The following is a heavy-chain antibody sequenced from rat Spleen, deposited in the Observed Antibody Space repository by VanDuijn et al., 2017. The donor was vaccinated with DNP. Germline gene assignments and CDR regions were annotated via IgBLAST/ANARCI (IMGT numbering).Heavy chain of an antibody. CDR1: GFTFSNYD. CDR3: ANWYNIGTNGDY. J-gene: IGHJ3*01. V-gene: IGHV5-7*01. Sequence: EVQLVESGGGLVQPGRSLKLPGAASGFTFSNYDMACVSQAPKKGLQWVATISYDGSNTYYRDSLKGRFTASRDNANSTLYLQMNSLRSEDTATYYCANWYNIGTNGDYWGQGTLVTVSS. CDR2: ISYDGSNT. D-gene: IGHD1-5*01.